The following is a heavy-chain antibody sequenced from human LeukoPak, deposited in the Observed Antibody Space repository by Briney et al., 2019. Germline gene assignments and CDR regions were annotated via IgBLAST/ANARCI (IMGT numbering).Heavy chain of an antibody. J-gene: IGHJ5*02. CDR1: GYTFRIHD. Sequence: ASVLVSCKASGYTFRIHDINWVRQAPGQGLERMGWVSPKTGRTGYAQKFQGRVYMTTNASLSTAYMELSSLRSDDTAVYFCARESERNDGWFDPWGQGTLVTVSS. V-gene: IGHV1-8*01. CDR3: ARESERNDGWFDP. D-gene: IGHD1-1*01. CDR2: VSPKTGRT.